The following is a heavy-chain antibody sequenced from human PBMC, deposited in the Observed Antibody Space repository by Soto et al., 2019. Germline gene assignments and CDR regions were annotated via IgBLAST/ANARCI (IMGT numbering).Heavy chain of an antibody. Sequence: QVQLVQSGAEVKKPGASVKVSCKASGYTFTGYYMHWVRQAPGQGLAWMGWINPNSGGTNYAQKFQGWVTMTRDTSSSTAYMERSRLRSDDTAVYYCARGGGEYQLPPWDYWGQGTLVTVSS. D-gene: IGHD2-2*01. CDR2: INPNSGGT. J-gene: IGHJ4*02. CDR3: ARGGGEYQLPPWDY. V-gene: IGHV1-2*04. CDR1: GYTFTGYY.